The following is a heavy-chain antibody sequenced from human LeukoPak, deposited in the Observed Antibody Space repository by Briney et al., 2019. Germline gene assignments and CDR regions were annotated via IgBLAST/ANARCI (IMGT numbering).Heavy chain of an antibody. CDR2: INHSGST. CDR3: ARGGFYCGGDCYVDY. V-gene: IGHV4-34*01. J-gene: IGHJ4*02. Sequence: PSETLSLTCAVYGGSFSAYYWSWIRQPPGKGLEWIGEINHSGSTNYNPSLKSRVTISVGTSKDQFSLKLSSVTAADTAVYYCARGGFYCGGDCYVDYWGQGTLVTVSS. CDR1: GGSFSAYY. D-gene: IGHD2-21*02.